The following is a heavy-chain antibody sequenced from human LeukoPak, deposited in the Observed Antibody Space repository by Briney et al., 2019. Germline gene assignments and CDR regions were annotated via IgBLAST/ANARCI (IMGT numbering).Heavy chain of an antibody. CDR3: ARQDRVSPSFPNNWFDP. CDR2: INPNSGGT. Sequence: ASVKVSCKASGYTFTGYNIYWGRHAPGQGLEWMGWINPNSGGTNYAQKFQGRVTMTRDTSINTVYMELSRLRSDDTAVYYCARQDRVSPSFPNNWFDPWGQGTLVTVSS. D-gene: IGHD2-2*01. V-gene: IGHV1-2*02. J-gene: IGHJ5*02. CDR1: GYTFTGYN.